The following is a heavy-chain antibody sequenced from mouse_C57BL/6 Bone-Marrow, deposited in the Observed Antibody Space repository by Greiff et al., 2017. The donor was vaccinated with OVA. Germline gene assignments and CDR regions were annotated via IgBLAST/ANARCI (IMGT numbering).Heavy chain of an antibody. CDR1: GYTFTSYW. D-gene: IGHD1-1*01. CDR3: ARGRIITTVVAYYFDY. V-gene: IGHV1-7*01. Sequence: VQLVESGAELAKPGASVKLSCKASGYTFTSYWMHWVKQRPGQGLEWIGYINPSSGYTKYNQKFKDKATLTADKSSSTAYMQLSSLTYEDSAVYYCARGRIITTVVAYYFDYWGQGTTLTVSS. CDR2: INPSSGYT. J-gene: IGHJ2*01.